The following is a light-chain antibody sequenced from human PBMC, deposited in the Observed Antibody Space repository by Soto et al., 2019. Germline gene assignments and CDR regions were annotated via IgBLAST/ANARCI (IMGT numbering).Light chain of an antibody. Sequence: DIQMTQSPSTLSVSIGDRVTITCRSSQSINSWLAWYQQKPGKDPKLLIYKASSLESGVSSRFSGRGSGTQFNLTINYLQPDDFATYDCQESSSDSYTFGQGTKVDIK. CDR3: QESSSDSYT. V-gene: IGKV1-5*03. CDR2: KAS. CDR1: QSINSW. J-gene: IGKJ2*01.